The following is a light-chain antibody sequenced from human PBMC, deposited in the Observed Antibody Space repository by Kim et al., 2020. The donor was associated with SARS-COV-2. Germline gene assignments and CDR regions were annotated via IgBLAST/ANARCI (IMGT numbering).Light chain of an antibody. CDR2: TAS. J-gene: IGKJ4*01. V-gene: IGKV1-39*01. CDR1: QSISIY. Sequence: DIQMTQSPSSLSASVGDRVTIACRASQSISIYLNWYQQKPGKAPKLLIYTASSLQSGVPSRFSGSGSGTDFTLTISSLQPEDFATYYCQQSHTAPLLPFGGGTKVDIK. CDR3: QQSHTAPLLP.